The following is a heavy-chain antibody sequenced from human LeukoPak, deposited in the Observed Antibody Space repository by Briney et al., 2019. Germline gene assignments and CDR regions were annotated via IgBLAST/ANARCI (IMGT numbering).Heavy chain of an antibody. D-gene: IGHD1-26*01. CDR2: IYGSGIT. Sequence: SETLSLTCTVSGGSISSGDYYWSWVRQPPGKGLEWIGCIYGSGITSYNPSLKSRVTISVDTSKNQFSLKLSSVTAADTAVYYCARERSGSYPPYYFDYWGQGALVTVSS. CDR3: ARERSGSYPPYYFDY. V-gene: IGHV4-30-4*01. CDR1: GGSISSGDYY. J-gene: IGHJ4*02.